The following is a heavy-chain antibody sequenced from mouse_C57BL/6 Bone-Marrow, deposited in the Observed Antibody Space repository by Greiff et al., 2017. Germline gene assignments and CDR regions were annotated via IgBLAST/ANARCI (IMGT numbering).Heavy chain of an antibody. Sequence: QVQLKESGAELVKPGASVKISCKASGYAFSSYWMNWVKQRPGKGLEWIGQIYPGDGDTNYNGKFKGKATLTADKSSSTAYMQPSSLTSEDSAVYFCARYYGSSYSYYFDYWGQGTTLTVSS. CDR2: IYPGDGDT. CDR3: ARYYGSSYSYYFDY. V-gene: IGHV1-80*01. D-gene: IGHD1-1*01. CDR1: GYAFSSYW. J-gene: IGHJ2*01.